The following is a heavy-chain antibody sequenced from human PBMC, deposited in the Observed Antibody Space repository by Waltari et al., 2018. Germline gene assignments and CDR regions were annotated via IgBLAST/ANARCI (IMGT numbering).Heavy chain of an antibody. CDR1: GYSTNTGTY. J-gene: IGHJ4*02. D-gene: IGHD2-2*03. CDR2: IYHAGDT. CDR3: SRQVLGYCTSAACRRLES. Sequence: QLHLQESGPGRVKPSGPLSPTGYVSGYSTNTGTYWGWSRQSPGKGLEWIATIYHAGDTFYNPSLKSRVTISMDTSKNQFSLKLNSVTAADTAVYFCSRQVLGYCTSAACRRLESWGQGTLVTVSS. V-gene: IGHV4-38-2*01.